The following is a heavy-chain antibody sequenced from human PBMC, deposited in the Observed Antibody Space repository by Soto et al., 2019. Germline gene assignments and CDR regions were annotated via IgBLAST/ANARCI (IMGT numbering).Heavy chain of an antibody. J-gene: IGHJ5*02. CDR3: ARRGTHYYDSSGLGFDP. CDR2: IYYSGST. V-gene: IGHV4-39*01. Sequence: SETLSLTCTVSGGSISSSSYYWGWIRQPPGKGLEWIGSIYYSGSTYYNPSLKSRVTISVDTPKNQFSLKLSSVTAADTAVYYCARRGTHYYDSSGLGFDPWGQGTLVTVS. D-gene: IGHD3-22*01. CDR1: GGSISSSSYY.